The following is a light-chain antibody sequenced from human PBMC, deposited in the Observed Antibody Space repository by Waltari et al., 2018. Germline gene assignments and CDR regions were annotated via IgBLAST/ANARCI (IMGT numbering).Light chain of an antibody. CDR2: GAS. J-gene: IGKJ1*01. CDR3: QMYVRLPVT. V-gene: IGKV3-20*01. CDR1: QGVGRA. Sequence: SCRASQGVGRALVWYQEKPGQAPRLLIYGASSRATGIPDRFTGSGSGTDFSLTISRLEPEDFAVYYCQMYVRLPVTFGQGTKVEI.